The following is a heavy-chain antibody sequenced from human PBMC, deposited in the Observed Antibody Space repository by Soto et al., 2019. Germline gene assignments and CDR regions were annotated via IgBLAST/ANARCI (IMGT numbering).Heavy chain of an antibody. CDR2: IYYSGNT. Sequence: PSETLSLTCTVSGGSINSSNHYWGWIRQTPGKGLEWIGCIYYSGNTYYNPSLKSRVTISVDTSKNQFSLKLTSVTAADTAMFYCARGPMVQSGYSDFWGQGTLVTVSS. CDR3: ARGPMVQSGYSDF. V-gene: IGHV4-39*01. CDR1: GGSINSSNHY. J-gene: IGHJ4*02. D-gene: IGHD3-10*01.